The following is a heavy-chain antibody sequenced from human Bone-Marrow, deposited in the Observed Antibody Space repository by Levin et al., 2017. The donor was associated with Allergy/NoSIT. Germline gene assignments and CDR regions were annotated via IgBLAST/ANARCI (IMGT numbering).Heavy chain of an antibody. Sequence: GESLKISCKASGYTFTGYHLHWVRQAAGQGLEWMGWVNPNNGDTNYAQKFEGRVTMTRDTSISTVYMELSGLRSGDTAAYYCATLTIVPSIQRTIWGQGAMVIVSP. V-gene: IGHV1-2*02. D-gene: IGHD5-12*01. CDR2: VNPNNGDT. CDR3: ATLTIVPSIQRTI. J-gene: IGHJ3*02. CDR1: GYTFTGYH.